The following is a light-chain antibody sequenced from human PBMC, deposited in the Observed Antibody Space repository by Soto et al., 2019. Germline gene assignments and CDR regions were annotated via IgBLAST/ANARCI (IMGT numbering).Light chain of an antibody. V-gene: IGKV3-15*01. CDR1: HSVSSN. CDR2: GAS. Sequence: EIVMTQSPATLSVSPGERATLSCSASHSVSSNLAWYQQKPCQAPRLLIYGASTMATGIPARFSGSGSLTEFTLTISSLQSEDCAVYDCQQYNNWTYNVGQGTKLEIK. CDR3: QQYNNWTYN. J-gene: IGKJ2*01.